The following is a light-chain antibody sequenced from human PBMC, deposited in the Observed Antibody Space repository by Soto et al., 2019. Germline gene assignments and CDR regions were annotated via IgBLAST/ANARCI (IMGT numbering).Light chain of an antibody. CDR1: QSVSGSY. CDR3: QQHNSSPRPRVT. Sequence: EIVLTQSPGTLSLPPGERATLSCRASQSVSGSYLAWYQQKPGQAPRLLIYAASTRATGIPDRFSGSGSGTDFTLTISRLEPEDFAVYYCQQHNSSPRPRVTFGQGTRLEIK. V-gene: IGKV3-20*01. J-gene: IGKJ5*01. CDR2: AAS.